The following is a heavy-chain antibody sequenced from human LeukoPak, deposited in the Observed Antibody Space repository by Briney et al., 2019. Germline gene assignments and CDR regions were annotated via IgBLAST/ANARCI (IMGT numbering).Heavy chain of an antibody. J-gene: IGHJ4*02. Sequence: GGSLRLSCAASGFTFSSYSMNWVRQAPGKGLEWVSSISSSSSYIYYADSVKGRSTISRDNAKNSLYLQMNSLRAEDTAVYYCARDLPSITMIVVETYFDYWGQGTLVTVSS. CDR3: ARDLPSITMIVVETYFDY. CDR1: GFTFSSYS. V-gene: IGHV3-21*01. D-gene: IGHD3-22*01. CDR2: ISSSSSYI.